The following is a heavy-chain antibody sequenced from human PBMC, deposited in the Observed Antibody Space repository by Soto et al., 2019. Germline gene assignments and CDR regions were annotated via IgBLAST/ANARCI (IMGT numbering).Heavy chain of an antibody. Sequence: QVQLQQWGAGLLKPSETLSLTWAVYGGSFSGYYWSWIRQPPGKGLEWIGEINHSGSTNYNPSLKSRVTISVDTSKNQFSLKLSSVTAADTAVYYCARGRLGIGDYWGQGTLVTVSS. J-gene: IGHJ4*02. CDR2: INHSGST. V-gene: IGHV4-34*01. CDR3: ARGRLGIGDY. D-gene: IGHD7-27*01. CDR1: GGSFSGYY.